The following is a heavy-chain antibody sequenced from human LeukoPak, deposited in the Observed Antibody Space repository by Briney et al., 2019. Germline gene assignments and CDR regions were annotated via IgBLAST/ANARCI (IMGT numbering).Heavy chain of an antibody. J-gene: IGHJ5*02. Sequence: PGGSLRLSCAASGSTFSSYGMHWVRQAPGKGLEWVAVISYDGSNKYYADSVKGRFTVSRDNPKNTLYLQMNDLRFDDTAVYYCARHGGPRLVDDWFDHWGQGTQVTVSA. CDR1: GSTFSSYG. CDR3: ARHGGPRLVDDWFDH. V-gene: IGHV3-30*03. CDR2: ISYDGSNK. D-gene: IGHD2-15*01.